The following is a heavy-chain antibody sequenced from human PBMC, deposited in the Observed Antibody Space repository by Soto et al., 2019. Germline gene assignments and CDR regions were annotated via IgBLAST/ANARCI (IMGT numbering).Heavy chain of an antibody. V-gene: IGHV1-3*01. CDR2: INAGNGNT. CDR1: GYTFTSYA. CDR3: ARGGSSSWYRRDAFDI. D-gene: IGHD6-13*01. J-gene: IGHJ3*02. Sequence: QVQLVQSGAEVKKPGASVKVSCKASGYTFTSYAMHWVRQAPGQRLEWMGWINAGNGNTKYSQKFQGRVTITRDTSASTGYMELSSLRSEDTAVYYCARGGSSSWYRRDAFDIWGQGTMVTVSS.